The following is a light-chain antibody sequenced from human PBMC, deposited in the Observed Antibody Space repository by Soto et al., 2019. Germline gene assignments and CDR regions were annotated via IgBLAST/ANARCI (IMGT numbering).Light chain of an antibody. V-gene: IGKV1-39*01. J-gene: IGKJ5*01. CDR1: QSISSY. CDR3: QQSYSTPIT. Sequence: IPMTPSPSSLSATVRDRVTVTCRASQSISSYLNWYQQKPGKAPKLLIYAASSLQSGVPSRFSGSGSGTDFTLTISSLQPDDFATYYCQQSYSTPITFGQGTRLEIK. CDR2: AAS.